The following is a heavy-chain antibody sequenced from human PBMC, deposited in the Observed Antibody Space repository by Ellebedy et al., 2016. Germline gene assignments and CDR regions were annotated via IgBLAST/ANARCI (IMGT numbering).Heavy chain of an antibody. CDR3: TYAGASTGLDV. Sequence: GESLKISCAASGFNFDRYWMHWVRQGPGKGLVWVSRIDSDGSGTSYADLVKGRFTISRDNAQNTLYLQMNSLRVEDTAVYYCTYAGASTGLDVWGQGTMVTVSS. D-gene: IGHD2-2*01. CDR1: GFNFDRYW. V-gene: IGHV3-74*01. CDR2: IDSDGSGT. J-gene: IGHJ3*01.